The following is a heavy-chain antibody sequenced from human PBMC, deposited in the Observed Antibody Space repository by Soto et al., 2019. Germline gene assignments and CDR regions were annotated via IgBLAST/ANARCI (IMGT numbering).Heavy chain of an antibody. D-gene: IGHD3-9*01. Sequence: QVQLVQSGAEVKKPGASVKVSCKASGYTFTSYDINWVRQATGQGLEWMGWMNPNSGNTGYAQKFQGRVTMTRNTSISTAYMELSSLRSEDTAVYYCARGVHDILPGLFWFDPWGQGTLVTVSS. CDR3: ARGVHDILPGLFWFDP. CDR2: MNPNSGNT. CDR1: GYTFTSYD. V-gene: IGHV1-8*01. J-gene: IGHJ5*02.